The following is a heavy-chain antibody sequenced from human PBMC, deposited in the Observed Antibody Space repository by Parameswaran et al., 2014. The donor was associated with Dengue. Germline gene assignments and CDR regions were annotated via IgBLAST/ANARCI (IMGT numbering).Heavy chain of an antibody. Sequence: WIRQPPGKGLVWVSRINTDGSSTNYADSVKGRFTISRDNAKNMLYLQMNSLRAEDTAVYYCARQAGLDVWGQGTTVTVSS. CDR3: ARQAGLDV. J-gene: IGHJ6*02. V-gene: IGHV3-74*01. CDR2: INTDGSST.